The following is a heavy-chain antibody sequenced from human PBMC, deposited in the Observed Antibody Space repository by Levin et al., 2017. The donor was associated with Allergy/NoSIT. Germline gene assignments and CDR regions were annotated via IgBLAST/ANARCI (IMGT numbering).Heavy chain of an antibody. D-gene: IGHD2-2*01. V-gene: IGHV3-23*01. CDR2: ISRTGSRT. CDR3: ATGYSTSYYSFVF. J-gene: IGHJ4*02. Sequence: PGGSLRLSCAVSGFTFSSNGMTWVRQAPGRGLEWVSSISRTGSRTYYADSVKGRFTISRDNSKNTLSLQMNSLRAEDTAVYYCATGYSTSYYSFVFCGQGTLVTVST. CDR1: GFTFSSNG.